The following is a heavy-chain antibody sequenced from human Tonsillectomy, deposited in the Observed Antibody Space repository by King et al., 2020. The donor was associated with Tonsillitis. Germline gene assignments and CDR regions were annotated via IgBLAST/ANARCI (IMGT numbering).Heavy chain of an antibody. J-gene: IGHJ3*02. CDR2: IYYSGST. Sequence: VQLQESGPGLVKPSETLSLTCTVSGGSISSYYWSWIRQPPGKGLEWIGYIYYSGSTNYNPSLKSRVTISVDTTKNQFSLKLSSVTAAETAVYYCAREPLYCSSTSCYAFDIWGQGTMVTVSS. D-gene: IGHD2-2*01. V-gene: IGHV4-59*01. CDR3: AREPLYCSSTSCYAFDI. CDR1: GGSISSYY.